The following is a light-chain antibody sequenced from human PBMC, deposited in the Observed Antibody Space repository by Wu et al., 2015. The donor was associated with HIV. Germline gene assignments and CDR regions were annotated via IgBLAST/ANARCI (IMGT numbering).Light chain of an antibody. CDR1: QSVKNN. V-gene: IGKV3-15*01. CDR3: QQYDNWPLT. CDR2: GAS. J-gene: IGKJ4*01. Sequence: EIVMTQSPAALSVSPGERAALSCRASQSVKNNLAWYQQKPGQTPRLLIYGASTRATGIPARFSGSGSGTEFTLTITSLQSEDFAVYYCQQYDNWPLTFGRRD.